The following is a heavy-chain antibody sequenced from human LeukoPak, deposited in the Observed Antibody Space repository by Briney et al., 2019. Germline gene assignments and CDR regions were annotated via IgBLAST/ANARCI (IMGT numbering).Heavy chain of an antibody. CDR2: ILSHGTTI. CDR3: AKDYTGDYGQDAFDI. Sequence: SGGSLRLSCEAPGFTFSSYSMHWVRQAPGKGLEWVSYILSHGTTIYYADSVKGRFTISRDNAKNSLPLQMNSLRVDDTAVYYCAKDYTGDYGQDAFDIWGQGTMVTVSS. D-gene: IGHD4-17*01. V-gene: IGHV3-48*04. J-gene: IGHJ3*02. CDR1: GFTFSSYS.